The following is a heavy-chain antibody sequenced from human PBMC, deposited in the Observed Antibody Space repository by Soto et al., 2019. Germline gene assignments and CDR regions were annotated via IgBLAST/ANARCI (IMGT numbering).Heavy chain of an antibody. CDR1: GFTFSSYA. CDR2: ISGSGGGT. V-gene: IGHV3-23*01. J-gene: IGHJ6*03. Sequence: GGSLRLSCAASGFTFSSYAMSWVRQAPGKGLEWGSAISGSGGGTYYEDSVKGPFTISRDKSKNTLFLQMNSLRAEDTAVYYCAKDTLGYCSGGSCYDYYYMDVWGKGTTVTVSS. D-gene: IGHD2-15*01. CDR3: AKDTLGYCSGGSCYDYYYMDV.